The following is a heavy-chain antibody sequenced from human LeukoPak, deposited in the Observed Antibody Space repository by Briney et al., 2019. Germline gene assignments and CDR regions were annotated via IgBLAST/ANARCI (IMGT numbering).Heavy chain of an antibody. Sequence: GGSLRLSCEASGYSPRNNGTHWVRQAPGKGLERVAVIWNDGSKRYYADSVKGRFTISIDTSKNTVYLQLNSLRVEDTAVYYCARWYGGFPSFYLDSWGEGTLVTVSA. V-gene: IGHV3-33*01. CDR1: GYSPRNNG. J-gene: IGHJ4*02. CDR2: IWNDGSKR. CDR3: ARWYGGFPSFYLDS. D-gene: IGHD4-23*01.